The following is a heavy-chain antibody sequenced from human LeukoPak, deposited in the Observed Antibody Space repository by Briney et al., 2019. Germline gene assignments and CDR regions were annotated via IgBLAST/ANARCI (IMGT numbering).Heavy chain of an antibody. D-gene: IGHD1-26*01. J-gene: IGHJ5*02. Sequence: ASVRVSCRASGYTFTSSDINWVRQAPGQRLEWMGGMNPNSGKAGYAQKFQGRLTMPWNTSINTAYMELSSLKSQDTAVYYCAGEVGVPPPYNWFDPWGQGTLVTVSS. CDR2: MNPNSGKA. CDR3: AGEVGVPPPYNWFDP. V-gene: IGHV1-8*01. CDR1: GYTFTSSD.